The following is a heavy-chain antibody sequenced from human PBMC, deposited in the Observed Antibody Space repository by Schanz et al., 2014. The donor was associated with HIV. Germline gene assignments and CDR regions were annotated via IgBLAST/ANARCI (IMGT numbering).Heavy chain of an antibody. CDR2: ITWTGKNI. V-gene: IGHV3-9*01. CDR3: TRDAFYYDSPFDF. D-gene: IGHD3-22*01. CDR1: GFTFDDYA. J-gene: IGHJ3*01. Sequence: EVQLVESGGGLVQPGRSLRLSCAASGFTFDDYAMHWVRQAPGKGLEWVSGITWTGKNIYYADFVKGRFTVSRDNAKNSLFLQLNSLRPDDTAMYYCTRDAFYYDSPFDFWGQGTMVTVSS.